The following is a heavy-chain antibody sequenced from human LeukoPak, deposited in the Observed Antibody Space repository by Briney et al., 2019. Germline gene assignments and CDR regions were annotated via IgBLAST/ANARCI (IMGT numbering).Heavy chain of an antibody. V-gene: IGHV3-21*01. J-gene: IGHJ4*02. CDR2: ISSSTYI. Sequence: PRGSLRLSCAASGFTFSSYSMNWVRQAPGKGLEWVSSISSSTYIYYADSVKGRFTISRDNAKNSLYLQMNSLRAEDTAVYYCARDRRGYDYDYWGQGTLVTVSS. CDR3: ARDRRGYDYDY. D-gene: IGHD5-12*01. CDR1: GFTFSSYS.